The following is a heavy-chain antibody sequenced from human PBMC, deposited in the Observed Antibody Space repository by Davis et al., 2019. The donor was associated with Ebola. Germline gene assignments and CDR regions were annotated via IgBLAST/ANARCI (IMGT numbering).Heavy chain of an antibody. Sequence: ASVKVSCKASGYTFTSYGISWVRQAPEQGLEWMGWISAYNGNTNYAQKLQGRVTMTTDTSTSTAYMELRSLRSDDTAVYYCARDLVVVAADIFDYWGQGTLVTVSS. CDR2: ISAYNGNT. J-gene: IGHJ4*02. CDR1: GYTFTSYG. D-gene: IGHD2-15*01. V-gene: IGHV1-18*01. CDR3: ARDLVVVAADIFDY.